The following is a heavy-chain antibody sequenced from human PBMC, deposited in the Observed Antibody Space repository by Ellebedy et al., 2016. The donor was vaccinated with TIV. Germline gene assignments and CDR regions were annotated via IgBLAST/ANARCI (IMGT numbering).Heavy chain of an antibody. CDR2: IYPGDSDT. V-gene: IGHV5-51*01. CDR3: ARVYCSGGSCYYYGLDV. Sequence: GESLKIPCKGSGYDLTRFWIASVRQTPGEGLEWMGIIYPGDSDTRYGPAFNGQVTISADKSTNTAFHQWNSLKASDTTTYFCARVYCSGGSCYYYGLDVWGQGTPVSVSS. D-gene: IGHD2-15*01. J-gene: IGHJ6*02. CDR1: GYDLTRFW.